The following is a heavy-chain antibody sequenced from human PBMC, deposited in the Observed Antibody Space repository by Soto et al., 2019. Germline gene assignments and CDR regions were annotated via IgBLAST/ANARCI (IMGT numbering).Heavy chain of an antibody. D-gene: IGHD3-3*01. J-gene: IGHJ4*02. V-gene: IGHV4-34*01. CDR1: GGSFSGYY. Sequence: SETLSLTCAVYGGSFSGYYWSWIRQPPGKGLEWIGEINHSGSTNYNPSLKSRVTISVDTSKNQFSLKLSSVTAADTAVYYCARGPTDYDFWSGYYTPSFDYWGQGTLVTV. CDR2: INHSGST. CDR3: ARGPTDYDFWSGYYTPSFDY.